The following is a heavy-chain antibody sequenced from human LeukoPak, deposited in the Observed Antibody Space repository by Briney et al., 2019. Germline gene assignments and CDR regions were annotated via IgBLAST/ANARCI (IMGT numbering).Heavy chain of an antibody. CDR1: GFTLSSYT. D-gene: IGHD5-12*01. J-gene: IGHJ5*02. V-gene: IGHV3-23*01. CDR3: AKDSGSSSGYESWFDP. CDR2: ISVSGNT. Sequence: HPGGSLRLSCAPSGFTLSSYTMSWVRQGPGKGLEWVCAISVSGNTYHADSVKGRFTISRDNAKNSLYLQMNSLRVEDTALYYCAKDSGSSSGYESWFDPWGQGTLVTVSS.